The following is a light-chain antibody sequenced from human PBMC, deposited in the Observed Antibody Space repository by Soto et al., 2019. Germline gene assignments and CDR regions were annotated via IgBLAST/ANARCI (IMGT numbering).Light chain of an antibody. V-gene: IGKV3D-15*01. CDR2: GAS. CDR1: QGIGDT. J-gene: IGKJ1*01. Sequence: VRKSPATVSVSPGEGATLSCRASQGIGDTLAWYQHKPGQAPRLLIYGASSRATGIPDRFSGSGSGTDFTLTISRLQPEDFATYYCKQDSIRPLTVGQGTKVDI. CDR3: KQDSIRPLT.